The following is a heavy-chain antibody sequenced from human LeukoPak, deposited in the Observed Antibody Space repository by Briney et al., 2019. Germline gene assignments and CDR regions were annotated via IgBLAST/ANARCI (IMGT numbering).Heavy chain of an antibody. CDR3: ARYVTGWSSAFDI. V-gene: IGHV3-66*01. D-gene: IGHD6-19*01. CDR1: GFTVSSNY. CDR2: IYSGGSI. J-gene: IGHJ3*02. Sequence: GGSLRLSCAVSGFTVSSNYMSWVRQAPGKGLEWVSVIYSGGSIYYADSVKGRFTISRDNSKNTLYLQMNSLRAEDTAVYYCARYVTGWSSAFDIWGQGTMVTVSS.